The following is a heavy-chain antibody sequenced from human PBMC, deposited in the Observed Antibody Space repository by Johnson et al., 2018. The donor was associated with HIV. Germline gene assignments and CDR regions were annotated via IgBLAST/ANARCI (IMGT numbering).Heavy chain of an antibody. CDR2: ISYDGSNK. CDR3: AKDPVQGVGLDI. J-gene: IGHJ3*02. CDR1: GFTFSSYA. Sequence: QVQLVDSEGGVLQPGRSLRLSCAASGFTFSSYAIHWVRQAPGQGLEWVAVISYDGSNKYYGDSVKGRFTISRDNSKNTLYMQMNSLRAEDTAVYYCAKDPVQGVGLDIWGQGTMVTVSS. D-gene: IGHD2-8*02. V-gene: IGHV3-30-3*01.